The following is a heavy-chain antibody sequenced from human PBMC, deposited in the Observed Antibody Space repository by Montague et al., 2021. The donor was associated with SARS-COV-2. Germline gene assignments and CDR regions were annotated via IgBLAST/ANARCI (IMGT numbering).Heavy chain of an antibody. CDR1: GGSISHYY. Sequence: SETLSLTCAVSGGSISHYYWSWIRQPPGKGLEWIGYIYSSGGTNYNPSLKSRVTLSLDAAKNHFSLRLSSVTAADTAVYYCARRREILTGYYDYWGQGTLVTVSS. V-gene: IGHV4-59*01. CDR2: IYSSGGT. D-gene: IGHD3-9*01. J-gene: IGHJ4*02. CDR3: ARRREILTGYYDY.